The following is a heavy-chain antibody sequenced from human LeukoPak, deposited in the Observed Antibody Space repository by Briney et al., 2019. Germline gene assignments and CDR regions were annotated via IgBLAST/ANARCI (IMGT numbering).Heavy chain of an antibody. Sequence: GGSLKLSCAASGFTFSVSAMHWVRQASGKGLEWVGRIRSKANSYATAYAASVKGRFTISRDDSKNTAYLQMNSLETEDMAVYYCTRPPYCSGGSCLPIWGQGTLVTVSS. CDR3: TRPPYCSGGSCLPI. J-gene: IGHJ4*02. CDR2: IRSKANSYAT. D-gene: IGHD2-15*01. CDR1: GFTFSVSA. V-gene: IGHV3-73*01.